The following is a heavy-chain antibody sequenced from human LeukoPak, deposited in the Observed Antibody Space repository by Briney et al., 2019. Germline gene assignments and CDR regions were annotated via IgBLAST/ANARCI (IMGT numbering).Heavy chain of an antibody. CDR1: SVSTNNNY. D-gene: IGHD3-22*01. V-gene: IGHV4-59*01. CDR3: ARALYYYDSSGYRFVD. J-gene: IGHJ4*02. CDR2: IYYSGDT. Sequence: PSETLSLTCTVSSVSTNNNYWSWLRQHPGKGLEWIGFIYYSGDTNYNPSLKSRVTISLDTSKKQFSLRLSSVTAADTAVYYCARALYYYDSSGYRFVDWGQGTLVTVSS.